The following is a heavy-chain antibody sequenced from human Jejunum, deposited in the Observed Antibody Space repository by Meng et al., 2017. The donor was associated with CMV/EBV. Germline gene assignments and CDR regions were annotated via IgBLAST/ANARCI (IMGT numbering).Heavy chain of an antibody. J-gene: IGHJ4*02. CDR1: GGSINGYY. Sequence: QVQLQESGPGLVKPSETLSRTCTVSGGSINGYYCSWIRQPAGKGLEWIGRIYTSGNTNYNPSLKSRVTMSVDTSKNQFSLKLSSVTAADTAVYYCTRDNLSGSYYFDYWGQGTLVTISS. CDR3: TRDNLSGSYYFDY. V-gene: IGHV4-4*07. D-gene: IGHD1-26*01. CDR2: IYTSGNT.